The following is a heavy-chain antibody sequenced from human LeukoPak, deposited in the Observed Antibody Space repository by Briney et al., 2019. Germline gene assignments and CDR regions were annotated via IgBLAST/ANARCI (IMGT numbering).Heavy chain of an antibody. D-gene: IGHD4-23*01. CDR2: IYYSGST. Sequence: SETLSLTCTVSGGSISSSSYYWGWIRQPPGKGLEWIGSIYYSGSTYYNPSLKSRVTISVDTSKNQFSLKLSSVTAADTAVHYCARTLAGHFGGFYFDYWGQGTLVAVSS. CDR3: ARTLAGHFGGFYFDY. V-gene: IGHV4-39*07. CDR1: GGSISSSSYY. J-gene: IGHJ4*02.